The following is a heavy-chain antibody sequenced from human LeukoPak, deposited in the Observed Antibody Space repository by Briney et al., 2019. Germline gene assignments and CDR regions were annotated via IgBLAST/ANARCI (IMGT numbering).Heavy chain of an antibody. D-gene: IGHD2-2*01. CDR2: IYTSGST. CDR1: GGSISSGSYY. Sequence: SQTLSLTCTVSGGSISSGSYYWSWIRQPAGKGLEWIGRIYTSGSTNYNPSLKSRVTISVDTSKNQFSLKLSSVTAADTAVYYCARERYCSSTSCSPGYYMDVRGKGTTVTVSS. J-gene: IGHJ6*03. CDR3: ARERYCSSTSCSPGYYMDV. V-gene: IGHV4-61*02.